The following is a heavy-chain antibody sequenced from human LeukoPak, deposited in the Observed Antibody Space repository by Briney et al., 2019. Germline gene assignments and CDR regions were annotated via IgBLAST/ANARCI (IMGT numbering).Heavy chain of an antibody. CDR2: ISSSSSYI. CDR1: GFTFSSYT. J-gene: IGHJ4*02. V-gene: IGHV3-21*01. Sequence: GSLRLSCAASGFTFSSYTMNWVRQAPGKGLEWVSSISSSSSYIYYADSVKGRFTISRDNAKNSLYLQMNSLRAEDTAVYYCARDSDFWSGYFHYWGQGTLVTVSS. CDR3: ARDSDFWSGYFHY. D-gene: IGHD3-3*01.